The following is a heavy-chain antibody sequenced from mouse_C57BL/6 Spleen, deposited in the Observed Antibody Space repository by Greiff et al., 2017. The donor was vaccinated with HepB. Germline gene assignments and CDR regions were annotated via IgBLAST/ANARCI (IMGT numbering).Heavy chain of an antibody. CDR1: GFTFSSYA. V-gene: IGHV5-9-1*02. Sequence: VKLMESGEGLVKPGGSLKLSCAASGFTFSSYAMSWVRQTPEKRLEWVAYISSGGDYIYYADTVKGRFTISRDNARNTLYLQMSSLKSEDTAMYYCTREGVYYGNPFAYWGQGTLVTVSA. CDR2: ISSGGDYI. D-gene: IGHD2-1*01. CDR3: TREGVYYGNPFAY. J-gene: IGHJ3*01.